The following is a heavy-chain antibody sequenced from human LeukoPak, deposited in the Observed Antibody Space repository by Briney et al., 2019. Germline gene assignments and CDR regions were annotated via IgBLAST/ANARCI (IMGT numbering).Heavy chain of an antibody. D-gene: IGHD3-22*01. CDR1: GYTFTSYA. CDR2: ISPYSGYT. Sequence: GASVKVSCKASGYTFTSYAISWVRLAPGQGLEWMGWISPYSGYTDYAQNLQGRLTMTTDTSTTTAYMELRSLRSDDTAIYYCARDQNYYDSSGFKYFPHWGQGTLVTVSS. J-gene: IGHJ1*01. V-gene: IGHV1-18*01. CDR3: ARDQNYYDSSGFKYFPH.